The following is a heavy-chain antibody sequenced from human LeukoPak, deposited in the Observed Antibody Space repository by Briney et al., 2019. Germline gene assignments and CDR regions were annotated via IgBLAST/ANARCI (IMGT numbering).Heavy chain of an antibody. D-gene: IGHD3-3*01. CDR3: ARGARFLEWLLWRGYYFDY. Sequence: PSETLSLTCTVSGGSISSYYWSWIRQPPGKGLEWIGYIYYSGSTNYNPSLKSRVTISVDTSKNQFSLKLSSVTAADTAVYYCARGARFLEWLLWRGYYFDYWGQGTLVTVSS. J-gene: IGHJ4*02. V-gene: IGHV4-59*12. CDR1: GGSISSYY. CDR2: IYYSGST.